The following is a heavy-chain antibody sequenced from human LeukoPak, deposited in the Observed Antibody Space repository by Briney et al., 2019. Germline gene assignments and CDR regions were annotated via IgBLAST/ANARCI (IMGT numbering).Heavy chain of an antibody. CDR1: GVTVSSIY. Sequence: GGSLRLSCAASGVTVSSIYMSWVRQAPGRGLEWVGRIKRKGDDGTIDYAAPVKGRLSVSRDDSKNMLYLQMNSLKSEDTAVYYCTAGTGRSDFDYWGQGTLVTVSS. CDR2: IKRKGDDGTI. D-gene: IGHD3/OR15-3a*01. CDR3: TAGTGRSDFDY. V-gene: IGHV3-15*01. J-gene: IGHJ4*02.